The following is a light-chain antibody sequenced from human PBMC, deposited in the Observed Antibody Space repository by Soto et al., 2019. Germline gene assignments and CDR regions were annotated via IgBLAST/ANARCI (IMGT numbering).Light chain of an antibody. Sequence: EIVMTQSPATLSVSPGERATLSCRASQSVSSNLAWYQQKPGQAPRLLIYGASTRPTGIPARFSGSGSGTEFTLTISSLQSEDFAVYYCQQYNNWPSLYTFRQGTNLEI. CDR1: QSVSSN. CDR3: QQYNNWPSLYT. V-gene: IGKV3-15*01. J-gene: IGKJ2*01. CDR2: GAS.